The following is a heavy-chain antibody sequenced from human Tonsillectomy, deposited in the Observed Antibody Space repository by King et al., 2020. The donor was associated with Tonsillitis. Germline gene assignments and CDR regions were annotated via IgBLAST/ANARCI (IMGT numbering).Heavy chain of an antibody. CDR1: GYTFTAYD. D-gene: IGHD4-17*01. CDR3: VRDSAWLTTVTRFDP. J-gene: IGHJ5*02. V-gene: IGHV1-2*02. Sequence: VQLVESGAEVKKPGASVNVSCQASGYTFTAYDIHWIRQAPGQGLEWMGWINPNSDGTNYAQKFQGRGTMTRDTSISTAYMELSRLRSDDTAVYYCVRDSAWLTTVTRFDPWGQGTLVSVSS. CDR2: INPNSDGT.